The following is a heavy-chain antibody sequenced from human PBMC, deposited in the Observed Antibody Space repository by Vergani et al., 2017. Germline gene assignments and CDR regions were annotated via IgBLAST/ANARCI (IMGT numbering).Heavy chain of an antibody. Sequence: QVQLQESGPGLVKPSETLSLTCTVSGGSISSYYWSWIRQPPGKGLEWIGYIYYSGSTYYNPSLKSRVTISVDTSKNQFSLKLSSVTAADTAVYYCARDARLGYGDYGGVFDYWGQGTLVTVSS. D-gene: IGHD4-17*01. J-gene: IGHJ4*02. CDR3: ARDARLGYGDYGGVFDY. CDR2: IYYSGST. V-gene: IGHV4-59*06. CDR1: GGSISSYY.